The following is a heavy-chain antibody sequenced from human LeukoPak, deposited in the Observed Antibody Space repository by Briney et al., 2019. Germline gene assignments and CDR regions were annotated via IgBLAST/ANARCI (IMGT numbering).Heavy chain of an antibody. CDR3: TRSPPPGATAYGVVNF. CDR1: GGSFSGSY. D-gene: IGHD3-16*01. V-gene: IGHV4-34*01. Sequence: SETLSLTCAVYGGSFSGSYWNWIRHPPGKGLEWIGEINHSGSTNYNPSLKSRVTISIDTSKNQFSLKLRSVTAADTAVYYCTRSPPPGATAYGVVNFWGQGTLVTVSS. CDR2: INHSGST. J-gene: IGHJ4*02.